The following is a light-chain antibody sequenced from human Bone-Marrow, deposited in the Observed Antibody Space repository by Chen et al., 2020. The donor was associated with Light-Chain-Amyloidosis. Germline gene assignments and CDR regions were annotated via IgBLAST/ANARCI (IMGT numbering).Light chain of an antibody. V-gene: IGKV1-NL1*01. CDR1: RGISKS. CDR2: GTS. Sequence: DIQMTQSPSSLSASVGDRVTITCRASRGISKSLAWYQLKPGKAPKLLIYGTSKLHNGVPSRFSCSESVTDYTLTISSLHPEDFATYFCQHYYTTPRTFGQGSKLEIK. CDR3: QHYYTTPRT. J-gene: IGKJ2*01.